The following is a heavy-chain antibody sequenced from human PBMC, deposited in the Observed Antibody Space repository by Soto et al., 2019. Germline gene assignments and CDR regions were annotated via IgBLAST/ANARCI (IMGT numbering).Heavy chain of an antibody. D-gene: IGHD3-10*01. CDR3: ARVIRGAYYNSPLDT. V-gene: IGHV1-2*02. CDR2: INPYSGGA. Sequence: QVQLLQSGAEVKKPGASVKVSCKASGYTFTGYFMHWVRQARGQGLEWMGWINPYSGGADYAQSFQGRVTMTRDTSISTVYMELSRLRFDDTAVYYCARVIRGAYYNSPLDTWGQGTVVTVSS. J-gene: IGHJ5*02. CDR1: GYTFTGYF.